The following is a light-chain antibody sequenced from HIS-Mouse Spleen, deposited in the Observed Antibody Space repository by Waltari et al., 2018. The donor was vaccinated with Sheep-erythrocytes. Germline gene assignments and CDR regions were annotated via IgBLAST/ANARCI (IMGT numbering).Light chain of an antibody. J-gene: IGLJ1*01. CDR1: SSHVGGYNY. CDR2: DVS. V-gene: IGLV2-11*01. Sequence: QSALTPPRSVSGAPGQSVTILCLGTSSHVGGYNYVSWYQQHPVTAPKLMIYDVSKRPSGVPDRFSGSKSGNTASLTISGLQAEDEADYYCCSYAGSYNHVFATGTKVTVL. CDR3: CSYAGSYNHV.